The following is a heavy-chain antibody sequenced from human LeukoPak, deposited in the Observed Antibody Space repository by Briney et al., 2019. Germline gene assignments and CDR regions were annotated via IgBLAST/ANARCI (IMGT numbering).Heavy chain of an antibody. D-gene: IGHD3-10*01. CDR2: INHSGST. V-gene: IGHV4-34*01. Sequence: PSETLSLTCAVYGGSFSGYYWSWIRQPPGKGLEWIGEINHSGSTNYNPSLKSRVTISVDTSKIQFSLKLSSVTAADTAVYYCARGRAYYYGSGSYYPHWGQGTLVTVSS. CDR1: GGSFSGYY. J-gene: IGHJ4*02. CDR3: ARGRAYYYGSGSYYPH.